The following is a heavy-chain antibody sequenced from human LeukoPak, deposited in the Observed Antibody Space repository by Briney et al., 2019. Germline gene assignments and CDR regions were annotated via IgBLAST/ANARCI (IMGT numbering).Heavy chain of an antibody. CDR3: ARSGYSYGLDYFDY. D-gene: IGHD5-18*01. J-gene: IGHJ4*02. CDR1: GGSISSSSYY. Sequence: SETLSLTCTVSGGSISSSSYYWGWIRQPPGKGLEWIGSIYYSGSTYYNPSLKSRVTISVDTSKNQFSLKLSSVTAADTAVYYCARSGYSYGLDYFDYWGQGALVTVSS. CDR2: IYYSGST. V-gene: IGHV4-39*07.